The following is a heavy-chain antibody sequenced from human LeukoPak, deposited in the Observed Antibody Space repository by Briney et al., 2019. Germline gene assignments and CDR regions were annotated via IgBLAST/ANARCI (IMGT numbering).Heavy chain of an antibody. V-gene: IGHV3-49*03. CDR2: IRSKAYGGTT. CDR3: AKDGYSYGYYFDY. Sequence: GGSLRLSCTASGFTFGDYAMSWFRRAPGKGLEWVGFIRSKAYGGTTEYAASVKGRFTISRDDSKSIAYLQMNSLKTEDTAVYYCAKDGYSYGYYFDYWGQGTLVTVSS. CDR1: GFTFGDYA. J-gene: IGHJ4*02. D-gene: IGHD5-18*01.